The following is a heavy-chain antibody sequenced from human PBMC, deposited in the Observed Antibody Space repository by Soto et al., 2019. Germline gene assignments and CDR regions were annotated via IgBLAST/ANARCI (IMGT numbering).Heavy chain of an antibody. J-gene: IGHJ6*02. V-gene: IGHV1-69*12. CDR3: ARDKDRQQLGGNYYYILDV. Sequence: QVQLVQSGAEVKKPGSSVKVSCKASGGTFSTSAISWVRQAPGQGLEWVGGIMPVFATPDYAQKFQGRVTISADESTTTADLELNSLRTDDTAVYFCARDKDRQQLGGNYYYILDVWGQGTAIIVSS. D-gene: IGHD3-3*02. CDR1: GGTFSTSA. CDR2: IMPVFATP.